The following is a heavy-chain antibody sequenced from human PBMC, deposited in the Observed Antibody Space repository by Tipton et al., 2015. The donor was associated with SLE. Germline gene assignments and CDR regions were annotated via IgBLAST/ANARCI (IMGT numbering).Heavy chain of an antibody. CDR3: ALRDYYDSSGYYWGHYFDY. CDR2: IYYSGST. J-gene: IGHJ4*02. V-gene: IGHV4-59*08. Sequence: TLSLTCTVSGGSISSYYWSWIRQPPGKGLEWIGYIYYSGSTNYNPSLKSRVTISVDTSKNQFSLKLSSVTAADTAVYYCALRDYYDSSGYYWGHYFDYWGQGTLVTVSS. D-gene: IGHD3-22*01. CDR1: GGSISSYY.